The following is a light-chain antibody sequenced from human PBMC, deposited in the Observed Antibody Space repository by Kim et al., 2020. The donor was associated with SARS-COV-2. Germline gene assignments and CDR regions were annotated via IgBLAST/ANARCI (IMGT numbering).Light chain of an antibody. V-gene: IGLV6-57*03. J-gene: IGLJ2*01. CDR1: RGSIASNH. Sequence: GKTLTLSCPHSRGSIASNHVQWYQQRPGSAPTTVIYEDNQRPSGVPDRFSGSIDSSSNSASLTISGLKTEDEADYYCQSYDSSTVVFGGGTQLTVL. CDR2: EDN. CDR3: QSYDSSTVV.